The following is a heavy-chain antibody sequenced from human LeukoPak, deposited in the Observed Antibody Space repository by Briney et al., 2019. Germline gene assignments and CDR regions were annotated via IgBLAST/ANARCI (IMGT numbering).Heavy chain of an antibody. CDR1: GFTFSSYA. Sequence: TGGSLRLSCAASGFTFSSYAMSWVRQAPGKGLEWVSAISGSGGSTYYADSVKGRSTISRDNSKNTLYLQMNSLRAEDTAVYYCAKESYYDILTGYLSWGQGTLVTVSS. V-gene: IGHV3-23*01. D-gene: IGHD3-9*01. J-gene: IGHJ4*02. CDR3: AKESYYDILTGYLS. CDR2: ISGSGGST.